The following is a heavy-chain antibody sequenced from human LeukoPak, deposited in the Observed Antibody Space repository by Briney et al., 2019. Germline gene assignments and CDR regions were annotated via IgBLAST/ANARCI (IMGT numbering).Heavy chain of an antibody. CDR2: IVVGSGNT. CDR3: AAVLATYYYDSSGHYSENNWFDP. CDR1: GFTFTSSA. Sequence: GTSVKVSCKASGFTFTSSAMQWVRQARGQRLEWIGWIVVGSGNTNYAQKFQERVTITRDMSTSTAYMELSSLRSEDTAVYYCAAVLATYYYDSSGHYSENNWFDPWGQGTLVTVSS. J-gene: IGHJ5*02. V-gene: IGHV1-58*02. D-gene: IGHD3-22*01.